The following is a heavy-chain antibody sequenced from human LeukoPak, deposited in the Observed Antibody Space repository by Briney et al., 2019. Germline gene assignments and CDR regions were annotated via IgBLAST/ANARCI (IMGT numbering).Heavy chain of an antibody. J-gene: IGHJ4*02. D-gene: IGHD2-15*01. V-gene: IGHV3-23*01. Sequence: GGSLRLSCAASGFTFSSYAMSWVRQAPGKGLEWVSGISGSGGSTYYADSVKGRFTISRDNAKNSLYLQMNSLRAEDTAVYYCAREADLAPDCSGGSCYFDYWGQGTLVTVSS. CDR1: GFTFSSYA. CDR2: ISGSGGST. CDR3: AREADLAPDCSGGSCYFDY.